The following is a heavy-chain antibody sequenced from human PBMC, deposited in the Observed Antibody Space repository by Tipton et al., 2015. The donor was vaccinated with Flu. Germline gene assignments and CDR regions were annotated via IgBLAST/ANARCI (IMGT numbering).Heavy chain of an antibody. V-gene: IGHV4-59*01. Sequence: TLSLTCSVSGGSISGYYWSWIRQPPGKGLEWIGYMHYGGSANYSPSLKSRVTISLDTSKNQFSLWLRSVTPADTAVYYCARNDHMGPYDYWGQGSLVTVSS. CDR1: GGSISGYY. J-gene: IGHJ4*02. CDR3: ARNDHMGPYDY. D-gene: IGHD1-1*01. CDR2: MHYGGSA.